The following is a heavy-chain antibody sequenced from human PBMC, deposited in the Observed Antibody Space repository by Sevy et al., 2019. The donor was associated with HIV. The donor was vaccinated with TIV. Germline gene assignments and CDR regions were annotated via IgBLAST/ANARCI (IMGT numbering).Heavy chain of an antibody. CDR2: VRSRGGST. Sequence: GGSLRLSCAASGFSFSGYAMNWVRQAPGKGLEWVSGVRSRGGSTLYADSVKGRFSISRDNSKNTLYLQMNSLRAEDTAVYYCAKEGAAIGIPYFDYWGQGTLVTVSS. J-gene: IGHJ4*02. V-gene: IGHV3-23*01. CDR1: GFSFSGYA. CDR3: AKEGAAIGIPYFDY. D-gene: IGHD6-13*01.